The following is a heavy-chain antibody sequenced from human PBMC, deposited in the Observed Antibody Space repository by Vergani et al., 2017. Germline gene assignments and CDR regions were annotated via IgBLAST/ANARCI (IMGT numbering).Heavy chain of an antibody. Sequence: QVQLQESGPGLVKSSETLSLTCSVSFDSIRNLYCNWIRQPPGKGLEWIGSIHYSENTNYNPSLKTRVTISVDTSKNQFSLTLTSVTAADTAVYYCARVGTSSNRDYFDYWGQGTLVTVSS. J-gene: IGHJ4*02. V-gene: IGHV4-59*11. CDR3: ARVGTSSNRDYFDY. CDR1: FDSIRNLY. CDR2: IHYSENT. D-gene: IGHD2-2*01.